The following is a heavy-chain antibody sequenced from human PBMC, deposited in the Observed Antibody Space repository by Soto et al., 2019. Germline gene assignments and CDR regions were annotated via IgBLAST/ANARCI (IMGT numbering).Heavy chain of an antibody. CDR3: ATGDGAIFGVLQYGMDV. CDR1: GYRLSSFW. D-gene: IGHD3-3*01. V-gene: IGHV5-10-1*01. Sequence: PGESLKISCKGSGYRLSSFWIHWVRQMPGKGLEWMGRIDPSDSYINYSPSFQGHVTFSADKSITTAYLHWSSLKASDTAMYYCATGDGAIFGVLQYGMDVWGQGTTVTVSS. J-gene: IGHJ6*02. CDR2: IDPSDSYI.